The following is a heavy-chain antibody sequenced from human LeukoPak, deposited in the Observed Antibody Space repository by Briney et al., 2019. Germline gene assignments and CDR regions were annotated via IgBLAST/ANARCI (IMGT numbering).Heavy chain of an antibody. D-gene: IGHD2-15*01. Sequence: PSETLSLTCTVSGGSISSGGDYWSWIRQHPGKGLEWIGYIYYSGSAYYNPSLKSRVTISVDTSKNQFSLKLSSVTAADTAVYYCARVSRGVVVAAIYDYYFDYWGQGTLVTVSS. CDR1: GGSISSGGDY. CDR3: ARVSRGVVVAAIYDYYFDY. V-gene: IGHV4-31*03. J-gene: IGHJ4*02. CDR2: IYYSGSA.